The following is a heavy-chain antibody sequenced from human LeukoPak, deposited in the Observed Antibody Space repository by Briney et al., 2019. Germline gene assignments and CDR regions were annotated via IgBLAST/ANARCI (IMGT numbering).Heavy chain of an antibody. CDR3: ARVRWLEYYFDY. D-gene: IGHD6-19*01. V-gene: IGHV4-59*08. J-gene: IGHJ4*02. CDR1: GGSISSYY. CDR2: IYYSGST. Sequence: SETLSLTCTVSGGSISSYYWSWIRQPPGKGLEWIGYIYYSGSTNYNPSLKSRVTISVDTSKNQFSLKLSSVTAADTAVYYCARVRWLEYYFDYWGQGTLVTVSS.